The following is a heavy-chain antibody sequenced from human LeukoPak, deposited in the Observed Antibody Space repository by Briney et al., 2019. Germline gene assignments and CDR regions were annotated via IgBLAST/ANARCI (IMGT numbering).Heavy chain of an antibody. J-gene: IGHJ4*02. CDR2: INSDGSST. V-gene: IGHV3-74*01. D-gene: IGHD2-2*02. CDR3: ARDKLRCSSTSCYNFDY. CDR1: GFTFNSYW. Sequence: PGGSLRLSCAASGFTFNSYWMHWVRQAPGKGLVWVSRINSDGSSTGYADSVKGRFTISRDNAKNTLSLQMNSLRAEDTAVYYCARDKLRCSSTSCYNFDYWAREPWSPSPQ.